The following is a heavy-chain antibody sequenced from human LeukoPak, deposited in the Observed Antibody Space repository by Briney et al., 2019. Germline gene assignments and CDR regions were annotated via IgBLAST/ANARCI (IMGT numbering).Heavy chain of an antibody. V-gene: IGHV3-30-3*01. CDR3: ASPGPNTVTTFGMDV. CDR2: ISYDGSNK. CDR1: GFTFSSYA. D-gene: IGHD4-11*01. Sequence: PGGSLRLSCAASGFTFSSYAMHWVRQAPGKGLEWVAVISYDGSNKYYADSVKGRFTISRDNSKNTLYLQMNSLRAEDTAVYYCASPGPNTVTTFGMDVWGQGTTVTVSS. J-gene: IGHJ6*02.